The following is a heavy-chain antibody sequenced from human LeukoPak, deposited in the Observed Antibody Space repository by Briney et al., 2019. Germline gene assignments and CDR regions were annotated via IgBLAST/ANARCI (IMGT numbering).Heavy chain of an antibody. D-gene: IGHD6-13*01. J-gene: IGHJ4*02. V-gene: IGHV3-7*01. CDR3: KSGGAAPGSFDN. CDR2: IKYDGDEE. CDR1: GFTFSDYW. Sequence: QSGGSLRLSCAASGFTFSDYWMSWMRQAPGKGLERVANIKYDGDEEYYVDSVKGRFTISRDNAKNSLYLQLNSLRVEDTAVYYCKSGGAAPGSFDNWGQGTLVTVSP.